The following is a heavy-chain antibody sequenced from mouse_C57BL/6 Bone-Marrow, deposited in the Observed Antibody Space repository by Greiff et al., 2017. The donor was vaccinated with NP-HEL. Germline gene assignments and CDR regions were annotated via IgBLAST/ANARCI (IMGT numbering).Heavy chain of an antibody. J-gene: IGHJ2*01. V-gene: IGHV1-80*01. CDR3: ARYYGSSYTFDY. Sequence: QVQLQQSGAELVKPGASVKISCKASGYAFSSYWMNWVKQRPGKGLEWIGKIYPGDGDTNYNGKFKGKATLTADKSSSTAYLQLSSLTSEDSAVYFCARYYGSSYTFDYWGRGTTLTVSS. D-gene: IGHD1-1*01. CDR1: GYAFSSYW. CDR2: IYPGDGDT.